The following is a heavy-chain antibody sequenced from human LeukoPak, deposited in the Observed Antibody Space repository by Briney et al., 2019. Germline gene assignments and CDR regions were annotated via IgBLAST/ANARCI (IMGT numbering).Heavy chain of an antibody. CDR2: IYYSGST. CDR3: ARHFVDSGSSNFDC. V-gene: IGHV4-59*08. J-gene: IGHJ4*01. D-gene: IGHD1-26*01. CDR1: GGSISSYY. Sequence: SETVSLTCTVSGGSISSYYWSWTRQPPGKGLEWIGYIYYSGSTNNNPSLKSGVTISVDTSKNQISLKLNSVTAADTAVYYCARHFVDSGSSNFDCWGQGSLVSVSS.